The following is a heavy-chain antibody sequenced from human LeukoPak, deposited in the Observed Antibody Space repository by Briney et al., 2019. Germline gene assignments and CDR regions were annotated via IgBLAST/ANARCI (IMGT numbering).Heavy chain of an antibody. CDR1: GYTFTNYY. J-gene: IGHJ5*02. D-gene: IGHD6-19*01. CDR3: ARGFAEQQWLEAGGFDP. Sequence: EASVKVSCKASGYTFTNYYMHWVRQAPGQGLEWMGIINPSGGGTTYAQKFQGRVTMTTDTSTSTAYMELRSLRSDDTAVYYCARGFAEQQWLEAGGFDPWGQGTLVTISS. CDR2: INPSGGGT. V-gene: IGHV1-46*01.